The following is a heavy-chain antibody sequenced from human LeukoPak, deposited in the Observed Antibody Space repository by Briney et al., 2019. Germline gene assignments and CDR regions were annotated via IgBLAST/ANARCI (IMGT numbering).Heavy chain of an antibody. J-gene: IGHJ4*02. CDR1: GGSFSGYY. Sequence: SETLSPTCAVYGGSFSGYYWSWIRQPPGKGLEWIGEINHSGSTNYNPSLKSRVTISVDTSKNQFSLKLSSVTAADTAVYYCARALITMVRGVKFDYWGQGTLVTVSS. V-gene: IGHV4-34*01. D-gene: IGHD3-10*01. CDR3: ARALITMVRGVKFDY. CDR2: INHSGST.